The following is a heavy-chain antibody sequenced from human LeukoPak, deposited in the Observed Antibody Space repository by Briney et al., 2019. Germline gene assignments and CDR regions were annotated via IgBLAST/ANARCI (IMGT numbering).Heavy chain of an antibody. D-gene: IGHD3-22*01. CDR2: IIPIFGTA. CDR1: GATFSSYA. CDR3: ARIHSSGYYTRDYYYYGMDV. J-gene: IGHJ6*02. V-gene: IGHV1-69*13. Sequence: SVKVSCKASGATFSSYAISWVRQAPGQGLEWMGGIIPIFGTANYAQKFQGRVTITADESTSTAYMELSSLRSEDTAVYYCARIHSSGYYTRDYYYYGMDVWGQGTTVTVSS.